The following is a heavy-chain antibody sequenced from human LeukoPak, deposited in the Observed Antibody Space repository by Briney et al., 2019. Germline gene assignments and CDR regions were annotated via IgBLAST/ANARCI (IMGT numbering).Heavy chain of an antibody. D-gene: IGHD6-13*01. J-gene: IGHJ6*03. CDR2: IYRGDSDT. V-gene: IGHV5-51*01. Sequence: GESLKISCKGSGYSFTSYWIGWVRQMPGKGLEWMGIIYRGDSDTRYSPSFQGHVTISADKSISTAYLQWSSLKASDTAMYYCARSIAARPFYYYYYYIDVWGKGTTVTVSS. CDR1: GYSFTSYW. CDR3: ARSIAARPFYYYYYYIDV.